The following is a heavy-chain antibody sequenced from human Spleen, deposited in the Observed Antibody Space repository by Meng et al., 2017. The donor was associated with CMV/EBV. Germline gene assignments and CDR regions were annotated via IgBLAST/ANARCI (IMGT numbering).Heavy chain of an antibody. Sequence: GGSLRLSCAASGFTVSSNYMSWVRQAPGKGLEWVSVIYSGGSTYYADSVKGRFTISRDNSKNTLYLQMNSLRAEDTAVYYCASRQEPWLELPPDHYHYHGKDVWGQGTTVTVSS. CDR3: ASRQEPWLELPPDHYHYHGKDV. CDR2: IYSGGST. D-gene: IGHD1-7*01. J-gene: IGHJ6*02. CDR1: GFTVSSNY. V-gene: IGHV3-53*01.